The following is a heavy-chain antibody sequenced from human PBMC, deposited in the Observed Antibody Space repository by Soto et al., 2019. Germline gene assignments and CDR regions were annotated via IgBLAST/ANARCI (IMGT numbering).Heavy chain of an antibody. CDR1: GFTFSSYS. D-gene: IGHD3-16*01. Sequence: GGSLRLSCAASGFTFSSYSMNWVRQAPGKGLEWVSYISSSSSTIYYADSVKGRFTISRDNAKNSLYLQMNSLRAEDTAVYYCARDRPLRDGAFDIWGQGTMVTVSS. CDR2: ISSSSSTI. J-gene: IGHJ3*02. V-gene: IGHV3-48*01. CDR3: ARDRPLRDGAFDI.